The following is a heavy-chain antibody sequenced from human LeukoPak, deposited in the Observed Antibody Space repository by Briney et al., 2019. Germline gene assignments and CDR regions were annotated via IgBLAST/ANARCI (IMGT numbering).Heavy chain of an antibody. CDR3: ARPYSSSWYNWFDP. Sequence: PGGSLRLSCAAPGFTFSSYGMHWVRQAPGKGLEWVAVIWYDGSNKYYADSVKGRFTISRDNSKNTLYLQMNSLRAEDTAVYYCARPYSSSWYNWFDPWGQGTLVTVSS. J-gene: IGHJ5*02. CDR2: IWYDGSNK. CDR1: GFTFSSYG. V-gene: IGHV3-33*01. D-gene: IGHD6-13*01.